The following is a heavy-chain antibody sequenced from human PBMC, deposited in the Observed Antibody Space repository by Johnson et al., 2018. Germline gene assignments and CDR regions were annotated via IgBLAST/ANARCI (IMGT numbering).Heavy chain of an antibody. J-gene: IGHJ3*02. D-gene: IGHD2-2*01. V-gene: IGHV3-20*01. CDR2: INWNGGST. CDR1: GFTFDDYG. Sequence: VQLVESGGGVVRPGGSLRLSCAASGFTFDDYGMSWVRQAPGKGLEWVSGINWNGGSTGYADSVKGRFTISRDNAKNSLYLQMNSLGAEDTALYHWARQLGYCSSTSCYHAFDIWGQGTMVTVSS. CDR3: ARQLGYCSSTSCYHAFDI.